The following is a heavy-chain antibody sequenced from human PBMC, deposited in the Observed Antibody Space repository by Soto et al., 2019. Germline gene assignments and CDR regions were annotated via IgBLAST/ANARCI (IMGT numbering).Heavy chain of an antibody. V-gene: IGHV3-74*01. D-gene: IGHD3-10*01. CDR3: ARFRYDSGGYSMDY. CDR2: INSDGSST. CDR1: GFTFSSYW. J-gene: IGHJ4*02. Sequence: EVQLVESGGGLVQPGGSLRLSCAASGFTFSSYWMHWVRQAPGKGLVWVSRINSDGSSTSYADSVKGRFTISRDNAKNTLHVQMISLRAGDAAVYYCARFRYDSGGYSMDYWGQGTLVTVSS.